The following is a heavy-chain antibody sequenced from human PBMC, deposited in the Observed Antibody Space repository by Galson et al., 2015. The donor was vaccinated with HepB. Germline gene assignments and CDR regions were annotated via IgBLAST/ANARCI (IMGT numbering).Heavy chain of an antibody. J-gene: IGHJ5*02. CDR1: GDTFSKFA. D-gene: IGHD2-2*01. CDR3: AINRGIEVIPGALEDDWFDP. CDR2: IIPLHSTT. Sequence: SVKVSCKASGDTFSKFAFSWVRQAPGQGLEWMGGIIPLHSTTSYAQKFKGRVTMTADELTSSAYMELRSLRSEDTAVYYCAINRGIEVIPGALEDDWFDPWGQGTLVTVSS. V-gene: IGHV1-69*13.